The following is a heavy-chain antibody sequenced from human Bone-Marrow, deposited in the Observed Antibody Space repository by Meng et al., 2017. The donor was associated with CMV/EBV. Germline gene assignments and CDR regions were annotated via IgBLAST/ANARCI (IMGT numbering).Heavy chain of an antibody. D-gene: IGHD6-19*01. CDR1: GGSFSGYY. V-gene: IGHV4-34*01. J-gene: IGHJ6*02. Sequence: SETLSLTCAVYGGSFSGYYWSWIRQPPGKGLEWIGEINHSGSTNYNPSLKSRVTISVDTSKNQFSLKLSSVTAADTAVYYCARDPRLGKGYYGMDVWGHGTTVTVSS. CDR3: ARDPRLGKGYYGMDV. CDR2: INHSGST.